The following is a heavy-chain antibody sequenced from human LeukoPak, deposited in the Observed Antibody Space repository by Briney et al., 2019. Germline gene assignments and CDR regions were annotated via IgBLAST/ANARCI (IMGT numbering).Heavy chain of an antibody. Sequence: GGSLRLSCAASGFTFSSYRMNWVRQAPGKGLEWVSYISSSSSTIYYADSVKGRFTISRDNAKNSLYLQMNSLRAEDTAVYYCARVQGWELLRANAFDIWGQGTMVTVSS. CDR3: ARVQGWELLRANAFDI. V-gene: IGHV3-48*01. D-gene: IGHD1-26*01. J-gene: IGHJ3*02. CDR1: GFTFSSYR. CDR2: ISSSSSTI.